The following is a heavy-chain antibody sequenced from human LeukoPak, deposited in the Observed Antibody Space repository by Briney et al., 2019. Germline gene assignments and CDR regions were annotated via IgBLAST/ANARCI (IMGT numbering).Heavy chain of an antibody. CDR1: GYTFTGYY. CDR2: INPNSGGT. V-gene: IGHV1-2*02. J-gene: IGHJ4*02. D-gene: IGHD4-17*01. Sequence: PRPSVKVSCKASGYTFTGYYMHWVRQAPGQGLEWMGWINPNSGGTNYAQKFQGRVTMTRDTSISTAYMELSRLRSDDTAVYYCARVSDEEYDYGDYPHFDYWGQGTPVTVSS. CDR3: ARVSDEEYDYGDYPHFDY.